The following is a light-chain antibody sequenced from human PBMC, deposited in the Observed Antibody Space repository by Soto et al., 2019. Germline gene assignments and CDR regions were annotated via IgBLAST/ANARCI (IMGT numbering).Light chain of an antibody. CDR1: QSVGNNY. CDR2: DAS. Sequence: EIVLTQSPGTLALSPGERATLSVRASQSVGNNYLAWYQQKPGQAPRFLIYDASSRATGIPDRFSGSGSGTDFTLTISRLEPEDFAVYYCQQYGSTPLTFGGGTKVEIK. J-gene: IGKJ4*01. V-gene: IGKV3-20*01. CDR3: QQYGSTPLT.